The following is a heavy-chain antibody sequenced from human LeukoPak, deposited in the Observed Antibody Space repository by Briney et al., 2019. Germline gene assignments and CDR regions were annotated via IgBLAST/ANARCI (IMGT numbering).Heavy chain of an antibody. D-gene: IGHD5-12*01. V-gene: IGHV1-2*02. J-gene: IGHJ5*02. Sequence: SVKLSCKASGYTFDDYYNHWVRNAPGQGLELMGWINPDSGGTKYAQKFQGRLTMTRDTSIRTVYMELSRLTYDDTAVLYCTREARAGNWFDPWGQGTLVTVSS. CDR2: INPDSGGT. CDR3: TREARAGNWFDP. CDR1: GYTFDDYY.